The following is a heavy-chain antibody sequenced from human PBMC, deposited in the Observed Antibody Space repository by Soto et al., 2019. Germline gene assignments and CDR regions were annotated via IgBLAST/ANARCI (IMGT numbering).Heavy chain of an antibody. CDR3: TRGHEYGGNSYALEI. Sequence: QVQLVQSGAEVKKPGSSVKVSCKASGGTFSTSSINWLRQAPGQRPEWMGNILPIFGTADYAQKFRDRVTITADKPTNTAHMELRSLFSEDAAVYSWTRGHEYGGNSYALEIWGQETVVTVSS. CDR1: GGTFSTSS. CDR2: ILPIFGTA. J-gene: IGHJ3*02. D-gene: IGHD2-15*01. V-gene: IGHV1-69*14.